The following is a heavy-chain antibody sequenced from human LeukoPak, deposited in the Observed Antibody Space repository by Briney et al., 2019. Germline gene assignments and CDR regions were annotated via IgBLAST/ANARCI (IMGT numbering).Heavy chain of an antibody. CDR2: IYPNGNT. CDR3: CLWFGYY. J-gene: IGHJ4*02. D-gene: IGHD3-10*01. V-gene: IGHV4-61*02. Sequence: SETLSLTCTVSGDSLSSGGYYWSWIRRPAGKGLEWIGRIYPNGNTNYNPSLQSRVTMSVDTTKKQFSLKLSSVTAADTATYYCCLWFGYYWGRGTLVTVSS. CDR1: GDSLSSGGYY.